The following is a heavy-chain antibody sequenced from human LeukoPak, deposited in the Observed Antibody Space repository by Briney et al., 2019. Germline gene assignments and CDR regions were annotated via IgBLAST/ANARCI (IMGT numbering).Heavy chain of an antibody. V-gene: IGHV1-2*02. CDR3: SRGDGSYFDY. Sequence: ASVKVSCKASGYTFTAYYMHWVRQAPGQGLEWMGWINPNSGGTNSAQNFQGRVTMTRDTSISTAYMDLSSLTSDAPAVYYCSRGDGSYFDYRGQGTLVTVSS. J-gene: IGHJ4*02. CDR2: INPNSGGT. CDR1: GYTFTAYY. D-gene: IGHD5-24*01.